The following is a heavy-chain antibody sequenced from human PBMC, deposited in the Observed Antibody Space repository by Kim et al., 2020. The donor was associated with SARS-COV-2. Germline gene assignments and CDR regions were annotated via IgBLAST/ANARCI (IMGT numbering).Heavy chain of an antibody. J-gene: IGHJ5*02. Sequence: GGSLRLSCAASGFTFSSYSMNWVRQAPGKGLEWVPSISSSSSYIYYADSVKGRFTISRDNAKNSLYLQMNSLRAEDTAVYYCAREDWGVISWFDPWGQGTLVTVSS. CDR3: AREDWGVISWFDP. CDR1: GFTFSSYS. D-gene: IGHD3-10*01. CDR2: ISSSSSYI. V-gene: IGHV3-21*01.